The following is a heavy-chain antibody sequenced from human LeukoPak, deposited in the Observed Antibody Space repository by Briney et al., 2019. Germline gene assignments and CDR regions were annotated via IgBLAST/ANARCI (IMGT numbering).Heavy chain of an antibody. Sequence: GGSLRLSCAASGFTFSSYAMSWVRQAPGKGLEWVSAISGSGGSTYYADSVKGRFTISRDNSKNTLYLQMNSLRAEDTAVYYCAKDSPWFGELFGAALDYWGQGTLVTVSS. CDR3: AKDSPWFGELFGAALDY. CDR2: ISGSGGST. V-gene: IGHV3-23*01. J-gene: IGHJ4*02. D-gene: IGHD3-10*01. CDR1: GFTFSSYA.